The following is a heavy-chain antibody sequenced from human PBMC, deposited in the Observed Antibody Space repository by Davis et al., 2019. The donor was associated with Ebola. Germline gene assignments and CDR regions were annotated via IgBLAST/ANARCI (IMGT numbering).Heavy chain of an antibody. V-gene: IGHV3-48*04. D-gene: IGHD6-13*01. CDR2: ISSSSSTI. CDR1: GFTFSSYS. CDR3: ARGASWWAAADYFDY. J-gene: IGHJ4*02. Sequence: PGGSLRLSCAASGFTFSSYSMNWVRQAPGQGLEWVSYISSSSSTIYYADSVKGRFTISRDNAKNSLDLQMNSLRAEDTAVYYCARGASWWAAADYFDYWGQGTLVTVSS.